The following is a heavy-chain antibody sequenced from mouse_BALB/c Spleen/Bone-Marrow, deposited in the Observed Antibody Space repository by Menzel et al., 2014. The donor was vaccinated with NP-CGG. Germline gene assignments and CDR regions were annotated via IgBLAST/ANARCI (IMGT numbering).Heavy chain of an antibody. CDR1: GYTFSNFW. CDR3: ARYDGYWYFDV. Sequence: VMLVESGAELMKPGASVEISCKASGYTFSNFWIEWVKQRPGQGPEWLGEILPGTGSSRYNGKFKDKATFTADTSSNTAYMQLSSLTSEDSAVYYCARYDGYWYFDVWGAGTTVTVSS. J-gene: IGHJ1*01. D-gene: IGHD2-3*01. V-gene: IGHV1-9*01. CDR2: ILPGTGSS.